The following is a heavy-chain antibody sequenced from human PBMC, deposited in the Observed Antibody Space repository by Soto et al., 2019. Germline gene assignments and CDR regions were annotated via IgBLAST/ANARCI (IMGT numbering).Heavy chain of an antibody. CDR1: GGSFNGYY. CDR3: ARRYCTSTSCLPGFDP. J-gene: IGHJ5*02. CDR2: INHSGGT. Sequence: SETLSLTCAVYGGSFNGYYWTWIRQPPGKGLEWIGEINHSGGTNYNPSLKSRVTISVDTSKNQISLKLTSLTAADTAVYYCARRYCTSTSCLPGFDPWGQGTLVTAPQ. D-gene: IGHD2-2*01. V-gene: IGHV4-34*01.